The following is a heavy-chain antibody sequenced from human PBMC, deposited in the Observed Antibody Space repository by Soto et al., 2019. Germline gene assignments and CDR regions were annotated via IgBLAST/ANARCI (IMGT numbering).Heavy chain of an antibody. CDR1: GFTFSSYA. D-gene: IGHD3-22*01. Sequence: GGSLRLSCAAFGFTFSSYAMSWVRQAPGKGLEWVSAISGSGGSTYYADSVKGRFTISRDNSKNTLYLQMNSLRAEDTAVYYCAKDKLYYDSSGYYYPDAFDIWGQGTMVTVSS. CDR3: AKDKLYYDSSGYYYPDAFDI. J-gene: IGHJ3*02. CDR2: ISGSGGST. V-gene: IGHV3-23*01.